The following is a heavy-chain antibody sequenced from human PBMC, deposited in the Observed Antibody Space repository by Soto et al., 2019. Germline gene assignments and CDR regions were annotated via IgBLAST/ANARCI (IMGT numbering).Heavy chain of an antibody. CDR1: GGSFSGYY. CDR3: AGDGLWATRDY. Sequence: PSETLSLTCAVYGGSFSGYYWSWIRQPPGKGLEWIGEINHSGSTNYNPSLKSRVTISVDTSKNQFSLKLSSVTAADTAVYYCAGDGLWATRDYWGQGTLVTVSS. J-gene: IGHJ4*02. D-gene: IGHD5-18*01. V-gene: IGHV4-34*01. CDR2: INHSGST.